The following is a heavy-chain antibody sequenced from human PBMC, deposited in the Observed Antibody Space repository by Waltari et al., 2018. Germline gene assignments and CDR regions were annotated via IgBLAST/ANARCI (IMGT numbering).Heavy chain of an antibody. CDR3: TRGYCSSDSCYHSS. V-gene: IGHV3-49*04. D-gene: IGHD2-2*01. J-gene: IGHJ5*02. CDR2: INSECYGGKK. Sequence: EVQLVESGGGLVQPGRSLRLSCTPSEFTFGDYAVSWVRQAPGKGLEGVGFINSECYGGKKKYAASVKGRFIMSRDDSKNTAYLQMNSLKTEDTAMYYCTRGYCSSDSCYHSSWGQGTLVTVSS. CDR1: EFTFGDYA.